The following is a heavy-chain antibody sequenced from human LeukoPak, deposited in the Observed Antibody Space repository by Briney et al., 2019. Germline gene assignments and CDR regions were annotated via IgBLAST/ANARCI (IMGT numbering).Heavy chain of an antibody. CDR1: GFTFTHYG. D-gene: IGHD6-19*01. CDR3: ARDPSNTSGRYAYFDS. Sequence: ASVKVSCKASGFTFTHYGITWVRQAPGQGLEWMGWISAYNGDTKNAQKFQGRVTMTTDTSTTTAYMELRSLTSDDTAIYFCARDPSNTSGRYAYFDSWGQGTLVTVSS. V-gene: IGHV1-18*01. J-gene: IGHJ4*02. CDR2: ISAYNGDT.